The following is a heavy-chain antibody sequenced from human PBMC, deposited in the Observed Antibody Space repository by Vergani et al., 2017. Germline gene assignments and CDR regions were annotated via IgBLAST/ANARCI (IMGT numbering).Heavy chain of an antibody. J-gene: IGHJ4*02. Sequence: EVQLVQSGAEVKKPGESLKISCQISGYSFTNYWIGWVRQMPGKGLEWMGIIHPADSDTRYSPSSQGQVTISADKSISTAYLQRSSLRASDSAMYYCARLYGRDSSGSKYFDYWVQGTLVTVSS. CDR3: ARLYGRDSSGSKYFDY. CDR1: GYSFTNYW. D-gene: IGHD3-22*01. CDR2: IHPADSDT. V-gene: IGHV5-51*01.